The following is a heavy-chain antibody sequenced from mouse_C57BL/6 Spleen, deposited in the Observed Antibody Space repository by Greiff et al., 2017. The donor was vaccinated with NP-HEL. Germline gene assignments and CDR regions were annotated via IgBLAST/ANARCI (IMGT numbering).Heavy chain of an antibody. D-gene: IGHD2-12*01. J-gene: IGHJ4*01. V-gene: IGHV1-59*01. CDR2: IDPSDSYT. CDR1: GYTFTSYW. Sequence: QVQLQQPGAELVRPGTSVKLSCKASGYTFTSYWMHWVKQRPGQGLEWIGVIDPSDSYTNYNQKFKGKATLTVDTSSSTAYMQLSSLTSEDSAVYYCARRYPLPYYYAMDYWGQGTSVTVSS. CDR3: ARRYPLPYYYAMDY.